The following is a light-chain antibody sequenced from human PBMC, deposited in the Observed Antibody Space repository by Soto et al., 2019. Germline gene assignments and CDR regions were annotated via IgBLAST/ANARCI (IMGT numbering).Light chain of an antibody. CDR1: SSDVGAYNL. V-gene: IGLV2-14*01. Sequence: QSALTQPASVSGSLGQSITISCTGTSSDVGAYNLVSWYQQHPDKAPKLLIFEVTNRPPGVSCRFSGSKSGITASLSISGLQAEDESDYYCTSYASSSPVLFGGGTKVTVL. J-gene: IGLJ2*01. CDR2: EVT. CDR3: TSYASSSPVL.